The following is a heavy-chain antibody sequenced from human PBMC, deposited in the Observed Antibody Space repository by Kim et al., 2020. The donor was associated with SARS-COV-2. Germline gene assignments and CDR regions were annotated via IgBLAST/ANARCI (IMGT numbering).Heavy chain of an antibody. J-gene: IGHJ4*02. V-gene: IGHV3-23*01. Sequence: GGSLRLSCAASGFTFSTYAMAWVRQAPGKGLEWVAAISGSGGTTNYADSVKGRFTISRDNSKNTLYLQMNSLRAEDTAMYYCAKGRAGYVNFDYWGQGTLVTVSS. D-gene: IGHD5-12*01. CDR1: GFTFSTYA. CDR2: ISGSGGTT. CDR3: AKGRAGYVNFDY.